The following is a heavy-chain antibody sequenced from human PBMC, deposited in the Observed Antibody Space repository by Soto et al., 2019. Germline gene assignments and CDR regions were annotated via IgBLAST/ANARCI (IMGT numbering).Heavy chain of an antibody. J-gene: IGHJ4*02. D-gene: IGHD3-10*01. Sequence: EVQLLESGGGLVHPGGSLRLSCAASGFTFSGYAMNWVRQAPGKGLEWVSTISGSGRTTYAADSVKGRFTISRDNSKSTLSLQMNSLRADDTAVYYCAKEGTRDEYYFDYWGQGTLVTVSS. CDR3: AKEGTRDEYYFDY. V-gene: IGHV3-23*01. CDR1: GFTFSGYA. CDR2: ISGSGRTT.